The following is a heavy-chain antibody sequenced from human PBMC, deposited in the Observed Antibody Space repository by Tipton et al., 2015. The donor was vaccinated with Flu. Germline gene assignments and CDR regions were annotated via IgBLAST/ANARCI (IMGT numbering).Heavy chain of an antibody. V-gene: IGHV4-59*01. CDR3: ARAGTTWGRMDV. J-gene: IGHJ6*02. Sequence: LRLSCTVSGGSISTYYWSWIRQPPGKGLEWIGYIYYSGSTNYNPSLKSRVTISVDTSMNQFSLKLSSVTAADTAVYYCARAGTTWGRMDVWGQGTTVTVSS. CDR1: GGSISTYY. D-gene: IGHD3-16*01. CDR2: IYYSGST.